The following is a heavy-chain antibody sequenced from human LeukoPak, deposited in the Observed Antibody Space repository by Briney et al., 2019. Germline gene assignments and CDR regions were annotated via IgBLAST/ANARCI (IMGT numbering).Heavy chain of an antibody. V-gene: IGHV3-33*08. J-gene: IGHJ4*02. Sequence: GGSLRLSCAASGFTFRDYGMHWVRQAPGKGLEWVAVIWYDGSNKYYADSVKGRFTISRDNSKNTLYLQMNSLRAEDTAVYYCARGYFDYWGQGTLVTVSS. CDR3: ARGYFDY. CDR2: IWYDGSNK. CDR1: GFTFRDYG.